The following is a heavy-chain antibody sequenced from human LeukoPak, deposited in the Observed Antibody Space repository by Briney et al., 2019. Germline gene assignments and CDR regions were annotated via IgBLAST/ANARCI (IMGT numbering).Heavy chain of an antibody. Sequence: AGGSLRLSCAASGFIFSDHYMDWVRQAPGKGLEWVSSISSSGSYKYYADSMKGRFTISRDNAKNSLFLQMNSLRAEDTAVYYCAKDGEYYYDSSGYYAIDHWGQGTLVTVSS. CDR3: AKDGEYYYDSSGYYAIDH. V-gene: IGHV3-21*01. CDR1: GFIFSDHY. D-gene: IGHD3-22*01. CDR2: ISSSGSYK. J-gene: IGHJ4*02.